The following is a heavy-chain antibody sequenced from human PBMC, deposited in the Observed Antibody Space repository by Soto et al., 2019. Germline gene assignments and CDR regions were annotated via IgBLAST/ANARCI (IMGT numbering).Heavy chain of an antibody. J-gene: IGHJ4*02. V-gene: IGHV3-23*01. Sequence: GGSLRLSCTTSGFSFASFAMTCVRQARGKGREGVATISGSDGKTYYADSVKGRFSISRDTSRNTLYLQMNSLRADDTAIYYCAKWSYLDYWGQGTRVTVSS. CDR3: AKWSYLDY. CDR2: ISGSDGKT. CDR1: GFSFASFA. D-gene: IGHD3-3*01.